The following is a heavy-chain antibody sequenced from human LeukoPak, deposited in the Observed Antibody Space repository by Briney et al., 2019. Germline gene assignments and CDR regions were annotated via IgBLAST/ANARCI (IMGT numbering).Heavy chain of an antibody. V-gene: IGHV4-4*07. CDR1: GGSISNFH. Sequence: PSETLSLTCTVSGGSISNFHWTWVRQPAGEGLEVIWRIYSSGSTNYNPSLKSRVTTSVDKSKNQFSLKLSSVTAADSAVYYCAGSNVGITGTYFDYWGQGTRVTVSS. D-gene: IGHD1-20*01. J-gene: IGHJ4*02. CDR2: IYSSGST. CDR3: AGSNVGITGTYFDY.